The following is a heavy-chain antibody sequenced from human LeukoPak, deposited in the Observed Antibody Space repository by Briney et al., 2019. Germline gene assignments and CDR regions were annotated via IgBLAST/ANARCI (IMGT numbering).Heavy chain of an antibody. J-gene: IGHJ4*02. CDR1: GFTFSNSA. D-gene: IGHD3-9*01. CDR3: ARDPLRYLRVGHYDY. Sequence: GGSLRLSCAASGFTFSNSAMNWVRQVPGKGLEWVSPIDYDSSHIYYAASVRGRFTISRDNARNSVYLQMNSLRVEDTAVYYCARDPLRYLRVGHYDYWGQGTLVAVSS. CDR2: IDYDSSHI. V-gene: IGHV3-21*01.